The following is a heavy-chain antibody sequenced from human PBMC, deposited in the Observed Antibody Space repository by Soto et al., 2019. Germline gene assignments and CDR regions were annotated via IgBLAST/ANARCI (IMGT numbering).Heavy chain of an antibody. J-gene: IGHJ6*02. D-gene: IGHD2-2*01. CDR1: GGSFSSYA. CDR3: ARDLYCSSSRFYSYYGMDV. CDR2: VIPMYGTT. Sequence: SVKVSCKASGGSFSSYAVSWVRQAPGQGLAWMGGVIPMYGTTVYAQKFQGRVTITADAATTTAYMELSSLRSGDTAVYYCARDLYCSSSRFYSYYGMDVWGQGTTVTVSS. V-gene: IGHV1-69*13.